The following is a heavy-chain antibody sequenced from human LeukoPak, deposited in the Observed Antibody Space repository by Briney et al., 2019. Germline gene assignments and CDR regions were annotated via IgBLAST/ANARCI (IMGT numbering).Heavy chain of an antibody. CDR2: IYSGGDT. CDR3: ASTSGYSYAKFDC. CDR1: GFTVSIKY. V-gene: IGHV3-53*01. J-gene: IGHJ4*02. Sequence: GGSLRLSCAASGFTVSIKYMTWVRQTPGKGLEWVSVIYSGGDTFYADSVKGRFTISRDNSKNTLYLHMNSLRAEDTAVYYCASTSGYSYAKFDCWGQGTLVTVSS. D-gene: IGHD5-18*01.